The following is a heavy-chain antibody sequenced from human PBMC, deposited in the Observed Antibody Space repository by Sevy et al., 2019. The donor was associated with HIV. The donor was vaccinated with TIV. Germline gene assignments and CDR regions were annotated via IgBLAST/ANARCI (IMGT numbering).Heavy chain of an antibody. CDR1: GFTFSDYY. CDR2: ISSSGSTI. CDR3: ARAYSSGWYPSVGY. Sequence: GGSLRLSCAASGFTFSDYYMSWIRQAPGKGLEWVSYISSSGSTIYYADSVKGRFTISRDNAKNSLYLQMNSLRAEDTAVYYCARAYSSGWYPSVGYWGQGTLVTVSS. J-gene: IGHJ4*02. D-gene: IGHD6-19*01. V-gene: IGHV3-11*01.